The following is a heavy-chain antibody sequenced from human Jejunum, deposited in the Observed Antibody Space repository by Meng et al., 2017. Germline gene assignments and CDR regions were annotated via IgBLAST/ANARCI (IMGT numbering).Heavy chain of an antibody. CDR1: GGSVSSAAYY. D-gene: IGHD6-6*01. CDR2: IYYSGGT. J-gene: IGHJ4*02. V-gene: IGHV4-61*08. CDR3: AHSSSSSSFGFDY. Sequence: QVQVQEAGPGLVRPSETLSLPCTVSGGSVSSAAYYRNWIRQPPGKGLEWIGYIYYSGGTTYSPSLNSRVTISIDTAKNQVSLKVSSVTAADTAVYYCAHSSSSSSFGFDYWGQGTLVTVSS.